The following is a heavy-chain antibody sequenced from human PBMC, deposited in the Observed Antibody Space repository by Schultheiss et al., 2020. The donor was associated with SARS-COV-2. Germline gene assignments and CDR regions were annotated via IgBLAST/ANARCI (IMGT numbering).Heavy chain of an antibody. CDR1: GFTFSNAW. Sequence: GGSLRLSCAASGFTFSNAWMSWVRQAPGKGLEWVSAISGSGGSTYYADSVKGRFTISRDNAKNTLYLQMNSLRAEDTAVYYCARDRGPRESHGFRGTFDYWGQGTLVTVSS. J-gene: IGHJ4*02. CDR2: ISGSGGST. D-gene: IGHD3-10*01. V-gene: IGHV3-23*01. CDR3: ARDRGPRESHGFRGTFDY.